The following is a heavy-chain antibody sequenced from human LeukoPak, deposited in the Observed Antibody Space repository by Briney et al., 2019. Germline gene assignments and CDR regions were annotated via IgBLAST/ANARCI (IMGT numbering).Heavy chain of an antibody. CDR1: GGSFSSYY. D-gene: IGHD3-10*01. J-gene: IGHJ4*02. Sequence: TSETLSLTCAVYGGSFSSYYWSWIRQPPGKGLEWIGEINHSGSTNYNPSLKSRVTISVDTSKNQFSLKLSSVTAADTAVYYCARALLWFGELSFDYWGQGTLVTVSS. CDR2: INHSGST. V-gene: IGHV4-34*01. CDR3: ARALLWFGELSFDY.